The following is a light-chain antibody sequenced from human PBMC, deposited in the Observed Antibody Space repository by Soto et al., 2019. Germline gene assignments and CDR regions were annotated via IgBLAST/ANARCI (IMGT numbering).Light chain of an antibody. CDR1: QSVSSSY. Sequence: EILLTQSPCTLSLSTGERATLSCRASQSVSSSYLAWYQQKPGQAPRLLIYGASSRATGIPDRFSGSGSGTDFTLTISRLEPEDFAVYYCQQYGSSLWTFGQGTKVDIK. CDR3: QQYGSSLWT. J-gene: IGKJ1*01. V-gene: IGKV3-20*01. CDR2: GAS.